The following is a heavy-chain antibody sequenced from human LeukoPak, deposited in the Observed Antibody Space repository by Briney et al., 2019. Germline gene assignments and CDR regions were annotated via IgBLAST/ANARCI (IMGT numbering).Heavy chain of an antibody. Sequence: PSGTLSLTCAVSGGSISSSNWWSWVRQPPGKGLEWIGEIYHSGSTNYNPSLKSRVTISVDTSKSQFSLKLSSVTAADTAVYYCARDRGGSYPRDAFDIWGQGTMVTVSS. J-gene: IGHJ3*02. CDR3: ARDRGGSYPRDAFDI. CDR2: IYHSGST. D-gene: IGHD1-26*01. CDR1: GGSISSSNW. V-gene: IGHV4-4*02.